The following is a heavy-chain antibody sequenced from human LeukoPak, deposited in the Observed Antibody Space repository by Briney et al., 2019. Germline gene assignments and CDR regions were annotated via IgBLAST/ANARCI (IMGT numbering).Heavy chain of an antibody. CDR1: GFTSSSCA. Sequence: GGSLRLSCAASGFTSSSCAMSWVRQPPGKGLEWVSGISDGGGTTNYADAVKGRFTISRDKSKNTLFLQMNSLRAEDTAVYYCAKSYGDYLGYFDSWGQGTLVTVSS. V-gene: IGHV3-23*01. J-gene: IGHJ4*02. D-gene: IGHD4-17*01. CDR3: AKSYGDYLGYFDS. CDR2: ISDGGGTT.